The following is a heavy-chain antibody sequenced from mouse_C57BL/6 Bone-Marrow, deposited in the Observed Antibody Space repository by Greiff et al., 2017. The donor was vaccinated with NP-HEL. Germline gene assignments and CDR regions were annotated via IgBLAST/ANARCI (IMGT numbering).Heavy chain of an antibody. CDR1: GFSLTSYG. CDR2: IWSDGST. V-gene: IGHV2-6-1*01. D-gene: IGHD3-1*01. CDR3: ARHRGTPYYYAMDY. Sequence: VQRVESGPGLVAPSQSLSITCTVSGFSLTSYGVHWVRQPPGKGLEWLVVIWSDGSTTYNSALKSRLSISKDNSKSQVFLKMNSLQTDDTAMYYCARHRGTPYYYAMDYWGQGTSVTVSS. J-gene: IGHJ4*01.